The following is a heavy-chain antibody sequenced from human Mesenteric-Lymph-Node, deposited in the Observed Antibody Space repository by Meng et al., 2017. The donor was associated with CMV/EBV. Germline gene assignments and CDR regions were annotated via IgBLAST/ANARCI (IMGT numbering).Heavy chain of an antibody. CDR2: IYYSGSP. V-gene: IGHV4-61*01. CDR3: AREGLNHFWSGYYLPGDAFDI. D-gene: IGHD3-3*01. J-gene: IGHJ3*02. CDR1: GGSVSSGSYY. Sequence: SETLSLTWTVSGGSVSSGSYYWSWIRQPPGKGLEWIGYIYYSGSPNYNPSLKSRVTISVDTSKNQFSLKVSSVTAADTAVYYCAREGLNHFWSGYYLPGDAFDIWGQGTMVTVSS.